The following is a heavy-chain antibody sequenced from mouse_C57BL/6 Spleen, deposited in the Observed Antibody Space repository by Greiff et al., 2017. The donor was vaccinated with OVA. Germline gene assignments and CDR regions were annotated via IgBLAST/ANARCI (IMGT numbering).Heavy chain of an antibody. CDR2: ISGGDGNT. CDR3: ADYCGTFAY. Sequence: EVNLVESGGGLVKPGGSLKLSCAASGFTFSSYTMSWVRQTPEKRLEWVATISGGDGNTYYPDSVKGRFTITRDNAKNTLYLQMSSLRSEDTALYYCADYCGTFAYWGQGTLVTVSA. J-gene: IGHJ3*01. D-gene: IGHD1-2*01. V-gene: IGHV5-9*01. CDR1: GFTFSSYT.